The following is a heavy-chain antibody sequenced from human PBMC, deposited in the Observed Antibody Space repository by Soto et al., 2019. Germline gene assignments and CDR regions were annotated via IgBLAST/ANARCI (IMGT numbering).Heavy chain of an antibody. Sequence: EVQLLESGGGLVQPGGSLRLSCAASGFTFSSYAMSWVRQAPGKGLEWVSAISGSGVSTYYADSVKGRFTISRDNSKNTLYLQINSLRAEDTAVYYCAKEWSYSSGWSHVDYWGQGTLVTVSS. CDR3: AKEWSYSSGWSHVDY. J-gene: IGHJ4*02. CDR2: ISGSGVST. D-gene: IGHD6-19*01. CDR1: GFTFSSYA. V-gene: IGHV3-23*01.